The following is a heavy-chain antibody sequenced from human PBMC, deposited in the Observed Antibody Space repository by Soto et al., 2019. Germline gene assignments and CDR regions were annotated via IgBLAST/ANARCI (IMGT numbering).Heavy chain of an antibody. V-gene: IGHV1-3*01. CDR1: GYTFTSYA. CDR2: INAGNGNT. Sequence: GASVKVSCKASGYTFTSYAMNWVRQAPGQRLEWMGWINAGNGNTKYSQKFQGRVTITRDTSASTAYMELNSLRAEDTAVYYCVRDMQLWRLDSWGQGTLVTVSS. D-gene: IGHD2-21*01. CDR3: VRDMQLWRLDS. J-gene: IGHJ4*02.